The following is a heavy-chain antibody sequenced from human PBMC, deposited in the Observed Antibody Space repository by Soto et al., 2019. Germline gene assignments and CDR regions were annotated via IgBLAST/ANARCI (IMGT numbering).Heavy chain of an antibody. J-gene: IGHJ4*02. V-gene: IGHV4-39*01. CDR3: ARERRITMVRGVIRGGDFDY. CDR1: GGSISSSSYC. Sequence: TSETLSLTCTVPGGSISSSSYCWGWIRQPPGKGLEWIGSIYYSGSTYYNPSLKSRVTISVDTSKNQFSLKLSSVTAADTAVYYCARERRITMVRGVIRGGDFDYWGQGTLVTVSS. D-gene: IGHD3-10*01. CDR2: IYYSGST.